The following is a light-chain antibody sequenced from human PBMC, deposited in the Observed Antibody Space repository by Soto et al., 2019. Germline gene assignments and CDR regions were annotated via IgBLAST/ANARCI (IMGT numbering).Light chain of an antibody. CDR3: QSYDSSLSGYV. CDR1: SSNIGAGYD. J-gene: IGLJ1*01. V-gene: IGLV1-40*01. Sequence: QSVLTQPPSVSGAPGQRVTISCTGSSSNIGAGYDVHWYQQLPGTAPKLLIYGNSNRPSGVPDPFSGSKSGTSASLAITGLQAEDEADYYCQSYDSSLSGYVFGTGTKVTAL. CDR2: GNS.